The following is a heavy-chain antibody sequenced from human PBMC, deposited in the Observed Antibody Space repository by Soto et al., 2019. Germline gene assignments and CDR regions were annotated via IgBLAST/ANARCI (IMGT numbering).Heavy chain of an antibody. CDR3: ARHTPAISISDH. J-gene: IGHJ4*02. D-gene: IGHD2-15*01. V-gene: IGHV4-39*01. Sequence: QLQLQESGPGLVKPSATLSLTCTVSGGSISSSSYYWGWIRQPPGKGLEWIGSIYYSGSTYYNPSRKSRVTISVDTSKNQFSLKLSSVTAADTAVYYCARHTPAISISDHWGQGTLVTVSS. CDR2: IYYSGST. CDR1: GGSISSSSYY.